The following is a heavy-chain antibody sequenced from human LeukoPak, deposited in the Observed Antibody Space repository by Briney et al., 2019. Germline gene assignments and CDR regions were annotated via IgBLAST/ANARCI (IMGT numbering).Heavy chain of an antibody. J-gene: IGHJ5*02. Sequence: SVKVSCKASGGTFSSYAISWVRQAPGQGLEWMGRIIPILGIANYAQKFQGRVTITADKSTSTAYMELSSLRSENTAVYYCARDQNMVRGVIPSYNWFDPWGQGTLVTVSS. D-gene: IGHD3-10*01. CDR1: GGTFSSYA. CDR2: IIPILGIA. V-gene: IGHV1-69*04. CDR3: ARDQNMVRGVIPSYNWFDP.